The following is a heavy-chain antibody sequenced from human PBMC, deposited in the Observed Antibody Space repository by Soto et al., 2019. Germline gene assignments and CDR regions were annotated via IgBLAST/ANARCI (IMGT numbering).Heavy chain of an antibody. J-gene: IGHJ4*02. V-gene: IGHV1-18*01. CDR2: ISPDDGNT. CDR1: GYTFSSYT. Sequence: APVKVSCKTSGYTFSSYTIAWVRQAPGQGLEWLGWISPDDGNTEYEQKFQGRVTMTADTLTNNAYMELRSLKYDDTAVYYCARVEAPFGESLHWGQGTPVTVSS. CDR3: ARVEAPFGESLH. D-gene: IGHD3-10*01.